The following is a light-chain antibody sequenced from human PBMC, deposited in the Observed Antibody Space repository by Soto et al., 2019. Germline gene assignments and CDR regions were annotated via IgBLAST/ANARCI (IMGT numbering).Light chain of an antibody. Sequence: DIQITQSPSSVSASVGDRVTITCRASQDIGSWLAWYQKKPGKAPNLLIYGASSLQSEVPSRFSGSRSGTDFTLTISSLQPEDFATYYCQQANSFPITFGQGTRLEIK. CDR2: GAS. CDR3: QQANSFPIT. CDR1: QDIGSW. J-gene: IGKJ5*01. V-gene: IGKV1D-12*01.